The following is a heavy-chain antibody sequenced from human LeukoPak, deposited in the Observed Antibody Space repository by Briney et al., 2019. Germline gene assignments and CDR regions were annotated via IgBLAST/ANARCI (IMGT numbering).Heavy chain of an antibody. V-gene: IGHV4-59*01. J-gene: IGHJ3*02. D-gene: IGHD3-22*01. Sequence: SETLSLTCTVSGGSISSYYWSWIRQPPGKGLEWIGYIYYSGSTNYNPSLKSRVTISVDTSKNQFSLKLSSVTAADTAVYYCARGMSYYDSTAAFDIWGQGIMVTVSS. CDR1: GGSISSYY. CDR2: IYYSGST. CDR3: ARGMSYYDSTAAFDI.